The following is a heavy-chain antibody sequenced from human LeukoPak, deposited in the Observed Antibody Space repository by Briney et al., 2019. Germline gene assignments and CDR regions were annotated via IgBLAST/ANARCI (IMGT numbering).Heavy chain of an antibody. CDR3: VRDYIGGWNDY. CDR1: GFTFSSYS. CDR2: ISSSGSTI. D-gene: IGHD3-16*01. Sequence: GGSLRLSCAASGFTFSSYSMNWVRQAPGKGLEWVSYISSSGSTIYYADSVKGRFTISRDNARNSLYLQMNSLRVEDTAVYYCVRDYIGGWNDYWGQGTLVTVSS. J-gene: IGHJ4*02. V-gene: IGHV3-48*04.